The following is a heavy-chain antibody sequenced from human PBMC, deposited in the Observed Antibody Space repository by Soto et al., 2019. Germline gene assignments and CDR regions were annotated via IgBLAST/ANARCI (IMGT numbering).Heavy chain of an antibody. CDR2: INHSGST. Sequence: QVQLQQWGAGLLKPSETLSLTCAVYGGSFSGYYWSWIRQPPGKGLEWIGEINHSGSTNYNPSLKSRVTISVDTSKNQFSLKLSSVTAADTAVYYCARGVYDYVWGSYRSDRSRQYYFGYWGQGTLVTVSS. D-gene: IGHD3-16*02. CDR1: GGSFSGYY. J-gene: IGHJ4*02. CDR3: ARGVYDYVWGSYRSDRSRQYYFGY. V-gene: IGHV4-34*01.